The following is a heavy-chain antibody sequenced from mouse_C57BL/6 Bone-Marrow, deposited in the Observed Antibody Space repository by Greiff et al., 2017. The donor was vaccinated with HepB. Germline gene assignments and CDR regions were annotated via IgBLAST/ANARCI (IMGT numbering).Heavy chain of an antibody. J-gene: IGHJ3*01. CDR1: GFTFSSYA. Sequence: EVQLVESGGGLVKPGGSLKLSCAASGFTFSSYAMSWVRQTPEKRLEWVATISDGGSYTYYPDNVKGRFTISRDNAKNNLYLQMSHLKSVDTAMYYCARASDYDVGAAYWGQGTLVTVSA. CDR3: ARASDYDVGAAY. CDR2: ISDGGSYT. V-gene: IGHV5-4*01. D-gene: IGHD2-4*01.